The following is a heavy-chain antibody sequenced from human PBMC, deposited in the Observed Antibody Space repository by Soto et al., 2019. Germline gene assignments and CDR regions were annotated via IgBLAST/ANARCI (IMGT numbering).Heavy chain of an antibody. CDR1: GFTFSDFG. V-gene: IGHV3-23*01. Sequence: XGSLRLSCAASGFTFSDFGMSWVRQAPGKGLEWVSVISASGDATYYAASVKGRFTLSRDNSKNTLYLQMNSLTVADTAVYYCAKKVTIYAVDPADYWGQGTQVTVSS. CDR3: AKKVTIYAVDPADY. J-gene: IGHJ4*02. D-gene: IGHD3-3*01. CDR2: ISASGDAT.